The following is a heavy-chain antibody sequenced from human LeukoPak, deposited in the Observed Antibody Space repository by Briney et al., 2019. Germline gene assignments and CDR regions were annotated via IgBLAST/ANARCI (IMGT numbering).Heavy chain of an antibody. J-gene: IGHJ4*02. D-gene: IGHD5-24*01. CDR3: AKSGYNRFDY. CDR1: GFTFSSYG. Sequence: GGPLRLSCAASGFTFSSYGMIWVRQAPGKGLEWVSSFSGSGGDTYYADAVKGRFTISRDNSKNTLYLQMNSLRAEDTAVYYCAKSGYNRFDYWGQGTLVTVSS. CDR2: FSGSGGDT. V-gene: IGHV3-23*01.